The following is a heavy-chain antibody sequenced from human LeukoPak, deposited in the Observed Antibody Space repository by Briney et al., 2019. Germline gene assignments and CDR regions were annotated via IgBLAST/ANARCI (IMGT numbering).Heavy chain of an antibody. CDR2: INHSGST. CDR1: GGSFSGYY. CDR3: ARHVTEAAITIFGVVTVAELDY. J-gene: IGHJ4*02. V-gene: IGHV4-34*01. D-gene: IGHD3-3*01. Sequence: SETLSLTCAVYGGSFSGYYWSWIRQPPGKGLGWIGEINHSGSTNYNPSLKSRVTISVDTSKNQFSLKLSSVTAADTAVYYCARHVTEAAITIFGVVTVAELDYWGQGTLVTVSS.